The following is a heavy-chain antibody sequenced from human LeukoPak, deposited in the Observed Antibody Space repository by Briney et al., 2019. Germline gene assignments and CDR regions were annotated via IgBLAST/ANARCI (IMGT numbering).Heavy chain of an antibody. D-gene: IGHD3/OR15-3a*01. Sequence: PPGGSLRLSCAGSGFIFSNHVMSWVRQAPGKGLEWVSVIGAGGGRTNYADSVKGRFTISRDNSKNTLSLQMNSLRAEDTAIYYCARVYNYGFFDYWGQGTLVTVSS. V-gene: IGHV3-23*01. CDR2: IGAGGGRT. CDR3: ARVYNYGFFDY. J-gene: IGHJ4*02. CDR1: GFIFSNHV.